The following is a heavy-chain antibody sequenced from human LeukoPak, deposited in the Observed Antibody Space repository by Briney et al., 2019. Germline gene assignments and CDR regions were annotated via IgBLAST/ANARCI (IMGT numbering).Heavy chain of an antibody. CDR2: IRYDGSNK. J-gene: IGHJ4*02. CDR1: GFTLGSYG. V-gene: IGHV3-30*02. Sequence: PAGSMRLAWAASGFTLGSYGMHWVRQAPGKGLEWVAFIRYDGSNKYYADSVKGRFTISRDNSKNTLYLQMNSLRAEDTAVYYCAKGGITIFGVVIFKNFDYWGQGTLVTVSS. CDR3: AKGGITIFGVVIFKNFDY. D-gene: IGHD3-3*01.